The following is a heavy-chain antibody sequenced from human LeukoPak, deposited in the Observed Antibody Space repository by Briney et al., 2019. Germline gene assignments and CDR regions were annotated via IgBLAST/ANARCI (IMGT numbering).Heavy chain of an antibody. D-gene: IGHD2-2*01. V-gene: IGHV5-51*01. Sequence: GESLKISCKGSGSRFTSYWIGWVRQMPGKGLEWMGIIYPGDSDTRYSPSFQGQVTISADKSISTAYLQWSSLKASDTAMYYCARHVGSSTSPFDPWGQGTLVTVSS. CDR1: GSRFTSYW. CDR3: ARHVGSSTSPFDP. J-gene: IGHJ5*02. CDR2: IYPGDSDT.